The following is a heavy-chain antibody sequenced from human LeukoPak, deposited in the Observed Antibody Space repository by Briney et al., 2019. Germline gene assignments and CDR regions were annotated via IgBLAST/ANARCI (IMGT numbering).Heavy chain of an antibody. CDR3: AREQDKFRGHYGMYV. V-gene: IGHV4-31*03. CDR2: IYYSGST. J-gene: IGHJ6*02. D-gene: IGHD2-15*01. CDR1: GGSITNGGYY. Sequence: SETLSLSCTVSGGSITNGGYYWSWIRQHPGKGLEWIGYIYYSGSTYYNPSLKSRVTISVDTSKNQFSLKLSSVTAADTAVYYCAREQDKFRGHYGMYVCGQGATVTVSS.